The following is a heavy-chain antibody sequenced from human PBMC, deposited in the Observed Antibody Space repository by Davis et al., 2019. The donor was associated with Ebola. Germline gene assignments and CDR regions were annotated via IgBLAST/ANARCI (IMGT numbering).Heavy chain of an antibody. CDR3: ARGSSDYYGSGRHSNPFDY. D-gene: IGHD3-10*01. V-gene: IGHV1-2*02. Sequence: ASVTVSCKASGYTFTGYYMHWVRQAPGQGLEWMGWINPNSGGTNYAQKFQGRVTMTTDTSTNTAYMELRSLRSDDTAVYYCARGSSDYYGSGRHSNPFDYWGQGTLVTVSS. CDR2: INPNSGGT. CDR1: GYTFTGYY. J-gene: IGHJ4*02.